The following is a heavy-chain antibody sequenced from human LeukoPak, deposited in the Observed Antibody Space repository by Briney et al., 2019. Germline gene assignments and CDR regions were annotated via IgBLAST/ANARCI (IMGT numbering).Heavy chain of an antibody. J-gene: IGHJ3*02. CDR2: FSGSGADI. D-gene: IGHD3-16*01. Sequence: GGSLRLSCAASGFTFSSYAMSWVRQTPGRGLEWVSSFSGSGADIFYAESVWGRFTISRDYSKNMLYLQMNSLRVEDTAVYYCAKTAGGGRFDAFDIWGQGTMVTVSS. CDR1: GFTFSSYA. CDR3: AKTAGGGRFDAFDI. V-gene: IGHV3-23*01.